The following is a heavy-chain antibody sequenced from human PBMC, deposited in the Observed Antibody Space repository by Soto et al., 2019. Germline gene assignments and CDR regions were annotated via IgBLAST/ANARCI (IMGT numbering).Heavy chain of an antibody. V-gene: IGHV4-31*03. Sequence: SETLSLTCTVSGESIGSGGHYWNWIRQRPEKGQELVGYIYYSGSTHYNPSPRRRLTISLATSKTQYFLSLVSVSAADAAMYYYSREQALAATVGGYWGQGIQVTVSS. CDR1: GESIGSGGHY. J-gene: IGHJ4*02. D-gene: IGHD3-16*01. CDR2: IYYSGST. CDR3: SREQALAATVGGY.